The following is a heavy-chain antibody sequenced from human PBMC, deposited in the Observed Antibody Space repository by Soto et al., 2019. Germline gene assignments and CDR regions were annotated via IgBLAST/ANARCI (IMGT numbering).Heavy chain of an antibody. CDR1: GGTFSSYA. CDR2: IIPICGTA. D-gene: IGHD3-10*01. CDR3: AREEVSFGGQYYYDGMDV. Sequence: QVQLVQSGAEVKKPGSSVKVSCKASGGTFSSYAISWVRQAPGQGLEWMGGIIPICGTANYAQKFQGRVTITADETTSTACMELSSLRSEDPAVYYCAREEVSFGGQYYYDGMDVWGQGTTVTVSS. V-gene: IGHV1-69*01. J-gene: IGHJ6*02.